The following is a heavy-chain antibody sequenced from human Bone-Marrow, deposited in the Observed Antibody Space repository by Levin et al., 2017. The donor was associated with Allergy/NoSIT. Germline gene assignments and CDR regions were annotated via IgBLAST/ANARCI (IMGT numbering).Heavy chain of an antibody. CDR3: VSLRFQ. J-gene: IGHJ4*02. CDR2: ISPDNGAT. CDR1: GYNFTEYY. Sequence: GASVKVSCKASGYNFTEYYLHWVRQAPGQGLEWMGWISPDNGATGYSQKFQGRLVITADMSITTAFLELASLTSDDTAFYYCVSLRFQWGQGTLVTVSS. V-gene: IGHV1-2*02.